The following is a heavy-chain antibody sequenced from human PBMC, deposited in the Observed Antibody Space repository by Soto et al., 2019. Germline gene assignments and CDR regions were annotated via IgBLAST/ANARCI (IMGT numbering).Heavy chain of an antibody. D-gene: IGHD2-15*01. V-gene: IGHV4-4*07. Sequence: SETLSLTCTVSGGSISNYYWSWIRQPAGKGLEWIGRIYTGGSTNYNPSLKSRVTMSTDTSKNQFSLRLTSVTAADTAVYYCARASVGPPGGGSWIMPFDYWGQGALVTVSS. CDR2: IYTGGST. CDR3: ARASVGPPGGGSWIMPFDY. CDR1: GGSISNYY. J-gene: IGHJ4*02.